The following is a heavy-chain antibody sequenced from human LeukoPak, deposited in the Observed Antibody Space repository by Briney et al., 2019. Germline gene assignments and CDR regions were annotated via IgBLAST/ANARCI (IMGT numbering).Heavy chain of an antibody. Sequence: SETLSLTCTVSGGSISSYYWSWIRQPPGEGLEWIGYIYYSGSTSYNPSLKSRVTMSVDTSKNQFSLKLSSVTAADTAVYYCARSYPGYYFDYWGQGTLVTVSS. CDR1: GGSISSYY. CDR2: IYYSGST. V-gene: IGHV4-59*01. CDR3: ARSYPGYYFDY. J-gene: IGHJ4*02. D-gene: IGHD3-16*02.